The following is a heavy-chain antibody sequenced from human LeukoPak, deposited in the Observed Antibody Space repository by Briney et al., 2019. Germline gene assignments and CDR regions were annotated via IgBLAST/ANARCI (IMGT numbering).Heavy chain of an antibody. Sequence: GGSLRLSGAASGFTFSSYEMNWVRQAPGKGLEWVSYISSSGSNIFYADSVKGRFTISRDNVKNSLYLQMSSLRAEDPAVYYCARVRGSLLVWGQGTLVTVSS. CDR3: ARVRGSLLV. CDR1: GFTFSSYE. J-gene: IGHJ4*02. D-gene: IGHD1-26*01. CDR2: ISSSGSNI. V-gene: IGHV3-48*03.